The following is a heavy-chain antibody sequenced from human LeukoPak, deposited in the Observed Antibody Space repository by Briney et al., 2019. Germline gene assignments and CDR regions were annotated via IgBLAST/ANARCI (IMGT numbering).Heavy chain of an antibody. V-gene: IGHV3-30*04. Sequence: GRSLRLSCAASGFTFSSYAMHWVRQAPGKGLEWVAVISYDGSNKYYADSVKGRFTISRDNSKNTLYLQMNSLRAEDKAVYYCARDMGTGPHYYYGMDVWGQGTTVTVSS. CDR2: ISYDGSNK. CDR3: ARDMGTGPHYYYGMDV. D-gene: IGHD2-8*02. CDR1: GFTFSSYA. J-gene: IGHJ6*02.